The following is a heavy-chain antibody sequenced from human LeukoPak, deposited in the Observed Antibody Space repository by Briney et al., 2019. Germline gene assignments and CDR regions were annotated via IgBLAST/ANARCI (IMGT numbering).Heavy chain of an antibody. CDR2: ISSSGSTI. CDR3: ARDRLGLSTTCSDY. D-gene: IGHD7-27*01. Sequence: PGGSLRLSCAASGFTFSDYYMSWIRQAPGKGLEWVSYISSSGSTIYYADSVKGRFTISRDNAKNSLYPQMNSLRAEDTAVYYCARDRLGLSTTCSDYWGQGTLVTVSS. J-gene: IGHJ4*02. CDR1: GFTFSDYY. V-gene: IGHV3-11*04.